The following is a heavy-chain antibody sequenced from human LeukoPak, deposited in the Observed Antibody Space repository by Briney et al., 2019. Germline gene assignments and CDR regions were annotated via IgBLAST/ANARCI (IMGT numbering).Heavy chain of an antibody. V-gene: IGHV3-66*01. D-gene: IGHD5-12*01. CDR2: IYSGGST. Sequence: PGGSLRLSCAASGFTFSSNYVSWVRQAPGKGLEWVSVIYSGGSTYYADSVKGRFTISRDNSKNTLYLQMNSLRAEDTAVYYCARDGGHSGYDFPDAFDIWGQGTMVTVSS. CDR3: ARDGGHSGYDFPDAFDI. CDR1: GFTFSSNY. J-gene: IGHJ3*02.